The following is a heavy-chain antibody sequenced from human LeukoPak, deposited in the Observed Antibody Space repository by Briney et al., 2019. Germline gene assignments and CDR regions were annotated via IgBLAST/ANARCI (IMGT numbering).Heavy chain of an antibody. J-gene: IGHJ4*02. D-gene: IGHD3-16*01. CDR2: IYYSGST. CDR3: SCFRDNPYVRFDY. CDR1: GGSVSRSPYY. V-gene: IGHV4-39*07. Sequence: SETLSLTCTVSGGSVSRSPYYWGWIRQPPGKGLEWIGNIYYSGSTYYNPSLKSRVTISVDTSKNQFSLKVTSVTAADTAVYYCSCFRDNPYVRFDYWGQGTLVTVSS.